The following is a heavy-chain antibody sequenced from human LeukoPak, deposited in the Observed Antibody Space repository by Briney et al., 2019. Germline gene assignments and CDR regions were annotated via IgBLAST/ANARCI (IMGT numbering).Heavy chain of an antibody. D-gene: IGHD3-10*01. J-gene: IGHJ3*02. CDR3: VKESRVVRGVIMDAFDM. V-gene: IGHV3-23*01. CDR2: ISGSGGST. Sequence: GGSLRLSCAASGFTFSSYGMSWVRQAPGKGLEWVSGISGSGGSTYYADSVKGRFTISRDNSKNTVYLQMSSLRAEDTAVYYCVKESRVVRGVIMDAFDMWGQGTMVTVSS. CDR1: GFTFSSYG.